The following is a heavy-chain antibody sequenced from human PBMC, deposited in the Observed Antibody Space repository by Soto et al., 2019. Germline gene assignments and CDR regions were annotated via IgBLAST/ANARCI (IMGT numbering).Heavy chain of an antibody. CDR3: ARGQCSSTSCYEAGYWYFDL. CDR1: GGSFSGYY. CDR2: INHSGST. J-gene: IGHJ2*01. V-gene: IGHV4-34*01. D-gene: IGHD2-2*01. Sequence: QVQLQQWGAGLLKPSETLSLTCAVYGGSFSGYYWSWIRQPPGKGLEWIGEINHSGSTNYNPSLKSRVTISVDTSKNQFSLKLSSVTAADTAVYYCARGQCSSTSCYEAGYWYFDLWGRGTLVTVSS.